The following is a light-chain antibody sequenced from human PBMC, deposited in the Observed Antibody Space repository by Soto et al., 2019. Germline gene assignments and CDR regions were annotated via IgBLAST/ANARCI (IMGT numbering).Light chain of an antibody. Sequence: QSVLTQPPSASGSPGQSVTISCTGTSSDVGGYNYVSWYQQHPGKAPKLMIYEVSKRPSGVPDRFSGSKSANTASLTVSGLQAEDEADYYCSSYAGSNNLVVFGGGTKVTVL. V-gene: IGLV2-8*01. J-gene: IGLJ2*01. CDR1: SSDVGGYNY. CDR2: EVS. CDR3: SSYAGSNNLVV.